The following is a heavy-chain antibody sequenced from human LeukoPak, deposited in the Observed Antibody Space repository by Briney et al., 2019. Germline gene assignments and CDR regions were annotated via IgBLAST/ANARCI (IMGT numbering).Heavy chain of an antibody. CDR3: ARGGCGGDCYSHAEYFQY. Sequence: PSETLSLTCAVYGGSFSGYYWSWIRQPPGKGLEWIGEINHSGSTNYNPSLKSRLTISVDTSKNQFSLKLSSVTAADTAVYYCARGGCGGDCYSHAEYFQYWGQDTLVSVPS. CDR1: GGSFSGYY. D-gene: IGHD2-21*02. J-gene: IGHJ1*01. V-gene: IGHV4-34*01. CDR2: INHSGST.